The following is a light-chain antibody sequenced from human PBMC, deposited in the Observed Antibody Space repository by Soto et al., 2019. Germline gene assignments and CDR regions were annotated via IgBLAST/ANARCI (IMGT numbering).Light chain of an antibody. CDR1: QIISTW. CDR3: QQLYSYPIT. Sequence: DIQMTQSPSTLSASVGDRVTITCRASQIISTWLAWYQQKPGKAPKLLIYDASTLRSGVPSRFSGTGSGTGFTLTISSLQPEDFATYYCQQLYSYPITFGQGTRLEIK. V-gene: IGKV1-5*01. J-gene: IGKJ5*01. CDR2: DAS.